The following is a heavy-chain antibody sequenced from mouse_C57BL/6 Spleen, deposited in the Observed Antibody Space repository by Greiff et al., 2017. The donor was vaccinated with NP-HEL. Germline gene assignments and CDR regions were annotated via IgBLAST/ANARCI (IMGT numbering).Heavy chain of an antibody. D-gene: IGHD1-1*01. CDR1: GYTFTDYE. CDR2: IDPETGGT. CDR3: TVKDTVEVRFAY. Sequence: VQLVESGAELVRPGASVTLSCKASGYTFTDYEMHWVKQTPVHGLEWIGAIDPETGGTAYNQKFKGKAILTADKSSSTAYMELRSLTSEDSAVYYCTVKDTVEVRFAYWGKGTLVTVS. V-gene: IGHV1-15*01. J-gene: IGHJ3*01.